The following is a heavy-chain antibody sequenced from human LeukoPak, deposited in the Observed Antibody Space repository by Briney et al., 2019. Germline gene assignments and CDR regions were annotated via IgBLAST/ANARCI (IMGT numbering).Heavy chain of an antibody. D-gene: IGHD5-18*01. CDR3: ARGAAGYSYG. CDR1: GGSTSSYY. J-gene: IGHJ4*02. CDR2: IYYSGST. V-gene: IGHV4-59*01. Sequence: SETLSLTCTVSGGSTSSYYWSWIRQPPGKGLEWIGYIYYSGSTNYNPSLKSRVTISVDTSKNQFSLKLSSVTAADTAVYYCARGAAGYSYGWGQGTLVTVSS.